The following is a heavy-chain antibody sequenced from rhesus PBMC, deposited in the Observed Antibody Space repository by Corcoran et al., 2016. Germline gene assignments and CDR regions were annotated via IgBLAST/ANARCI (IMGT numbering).Heavy chain of an antibody. CDR2: IYWDDDK. J-gene: IGHJ4*01. V-gene: IGHV2S1*01. CDR1: GFSLSTSGMG. Sequence: QVTLKESGPALVKPTQTLTLTCTFSGFSLSTSGMGVGWIRQPPGRALEWLARIYWDDDKYCSTALKSRHPSSRDTSKNHVGLKMTNMYPGDTATDDWARVIAAAHGGWGQGVLVTVSS. D-gene: IGHD6-13*01. CDR3: ARVIAAAHGG.